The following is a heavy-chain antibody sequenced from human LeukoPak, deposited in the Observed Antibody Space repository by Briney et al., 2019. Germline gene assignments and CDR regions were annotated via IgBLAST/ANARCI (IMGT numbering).Heavy chain of an antibody. CDR1: GFTFDDYA. CDR2: ISWNSGSI. V-gene: IGHV3-9*01. CDR3: AKDLYYYDSSGPFDY. Sequence: GGSLRLTYAASGFTFDDYAMHWVRQAPGKGLEWVSGISWNSGSIGYADSVKGRLTISRDNAKNSLYLQMNSLRAEDTALYYCAKDLYYYDSSGPFDYWGQGTLVTVSS. D-gene: IGHD3-22*01. J-gene: IGHJ4*02.